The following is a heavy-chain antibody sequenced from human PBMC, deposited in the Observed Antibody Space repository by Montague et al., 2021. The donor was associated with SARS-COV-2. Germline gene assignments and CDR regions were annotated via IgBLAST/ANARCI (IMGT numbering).Heavy chain of an antibody. J-gene: IGHJ6*02. CDR1: GGSISSSSYY. CDR2: IYYXXXT. CDR3: ARVGRQQLVRLSGMDV. V-gene: IGHV4-39*07. D-gene: IGHD6-13*01. Sequence: LVKPTQTLTLTCTVSGGSISSSSYYWGWIRQPPGKGLEWIGSIYYXXXTYYNPSLKSRVTISVDTSKNQFSLKLSSVTAADTAVYYCARVGRQQLVRLSGMDVWGQGTTVTVSS.